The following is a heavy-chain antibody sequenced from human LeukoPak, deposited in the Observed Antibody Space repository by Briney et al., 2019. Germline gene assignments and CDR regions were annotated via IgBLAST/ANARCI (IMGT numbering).Heavy chain of an antibody. D-gene: IGHD2-21*02. V-gene: IGHV4-34*01. J-gene: IGHJ4*02. CDR3: ARGSVTGDYFDY. Sequence: SETLSLNCAVYGGSFSGYYWSWIRQPPGKGLEWIGEINHSGSTNYNPSLKSRVTISVDTSKNQFSLKLSSVTAADTAVYYCARGSVTGDYFDYWGQGTLVTVSS. CDR1: GGSFSGYY. CDR2: INHSGST.